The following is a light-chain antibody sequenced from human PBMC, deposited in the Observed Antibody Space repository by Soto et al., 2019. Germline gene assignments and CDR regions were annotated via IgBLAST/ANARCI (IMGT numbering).Light chain of an antibody. Sequence: EIVLTQSPGTLFLSPGERATLSCRAGQSVSSSYLAWYQQKPGQTPRLLIYGASSRATGIPDRFSGSGSGTDFTLTISRLEPEDFAVYYCQQDGSSPYTFGQGTKLEIK. CDR1: QSVSSSY. CDR3: QQDGSSPYT. CDR2: GAS. V-gene: IGKV3-20*01. J-gene: IGKJ2*01.